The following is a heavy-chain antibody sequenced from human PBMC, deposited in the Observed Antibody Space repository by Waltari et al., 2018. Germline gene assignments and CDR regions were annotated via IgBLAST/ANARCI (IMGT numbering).Heavy chain of an antibody. Sequence: EVQLVESGGGLVQPGGSLRLSCAASGFTFSNYWMSWVRQAPGKGLEWVAIIKQDGRDKYYVESGKGRVTISRDNAKSSLYLQMNSLRAEDTAIYYCTRKKYYYDTSELGWFDPWGQGTLVTVSS. J-gene: IGHJ5*02. CDR1: GFTFSNYW. CDR2: IKQDGRDK. V-gene: IGHV3-7*03. D-gene: IGHD3-22*01. CDR3: TRKKYYYDTSELGWFDP.